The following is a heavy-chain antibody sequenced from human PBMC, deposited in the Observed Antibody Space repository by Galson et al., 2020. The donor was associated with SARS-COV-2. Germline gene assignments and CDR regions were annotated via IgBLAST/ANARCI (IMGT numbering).Heavy chain of an antibody. CDR2: INHRGST. CDR3: VRGAEERRIIVVVPYYYTYMDV. Sequence: SQTLSLTCAVYGGSFKNYYWTWIRQSPGKCLQWIGEINHRGSTNYDPSLQGRVAMSVDTSKNQFSLRLSSVTAADTAVYYCVRGAEERRIIVVVPYYYTYMDVWGGGTAVTVSS. V-gene: IGHV4-34*01. D-gene: IGHD2-2*01. CDR1: GGSFKNYY. J-gene: IGHJ6*03.